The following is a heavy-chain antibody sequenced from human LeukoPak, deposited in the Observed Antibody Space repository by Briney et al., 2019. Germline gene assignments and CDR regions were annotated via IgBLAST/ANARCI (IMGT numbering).Heavy chain of an antibody. J-gene: IGHJ4*02. V-gene: IGHV3-7*01. CDR3: ARGSIEYYGSGSSYYFDY. D-gene: IGHD3-10*01. CDR2: IKQDGSEK. CDR1: GFTFSSYW. Sequence: GGSLRLSCAASGFTFSSYWMSWVRQAPGKGLEWVANIKQDGSEKYYVDSVKGRFTISRDNAKNSLYLQMNCLRAEDTAVYYCARGSIEYYGSGSSYYFDYWGQGTLVTVSS.